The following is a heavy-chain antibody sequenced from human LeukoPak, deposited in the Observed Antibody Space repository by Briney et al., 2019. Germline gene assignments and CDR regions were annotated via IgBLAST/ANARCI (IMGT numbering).Heavy chain of an antibody. CDR2: IKSKTDGGTT. CDR1: GFSFSNAW. J-gene: IGHJ4*02. Sequence: GGSLRLSCAASGFSFSNAWMSWVRQAPGKGLEWVGQIKSKTDGGTTDYAAPVKGRFTISRDDSKNTLYLQMNSLKTEDTAVYYCTTLGSGYSSFWGQGTLVTVSS. D-gene: IGHD5-12*01. CDR3: TTLGSGYSSF. V-gene: IGHV3-15*01.